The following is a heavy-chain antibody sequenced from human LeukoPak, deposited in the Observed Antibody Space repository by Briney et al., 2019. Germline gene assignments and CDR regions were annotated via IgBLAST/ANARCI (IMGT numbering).Heavy chain of an antibody. CDR2: ISAYNGST. J-gene: IGHJ5*02. CDR1: GYTFTSYG. D-gene: IGHD2-15*01. V-gene: IGHV1-18*01. Sequence: GASVKVSCKASGYTFTSYGISWVRQAPGQGLEWMGWISAYNGSTNYAQKLQGRVTMTTDTSTSTAYMELRSLRSDDTAVYYCARAVVVVAADWFDPWGQGTLVTVSS. CDR3: ARAVVVVAADWFDP.